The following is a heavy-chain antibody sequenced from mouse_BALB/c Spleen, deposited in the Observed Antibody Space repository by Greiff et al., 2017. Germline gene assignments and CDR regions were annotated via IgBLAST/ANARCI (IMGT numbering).Heavy chain of an antibody. V-gene: IGHV1S81*02. Sequence: QVQLQQPGAELVKPGASVKLSCKASGYTFTSYWMHWVKQRPGQGLEWIGEINPSNGRTNYNEKFKIKATLTVDKSSSTAYMQLSSLTSEDSAVYYCTRGGTYYDYGWGAMDYWGQGTSVTVSS. CDR1: GYTFTSYW. J-gene: IGHJ4*01. CDR2: INPSNGRT. CDR3: TRGGTYYDYGWGAMDY. D-gene: IGHD2-4*01.